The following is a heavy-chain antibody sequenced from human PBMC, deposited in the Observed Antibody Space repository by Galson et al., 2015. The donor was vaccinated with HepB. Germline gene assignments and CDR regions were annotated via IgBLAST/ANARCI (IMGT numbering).Heavy chain of an antibody. CDR2: IKSKTDGGTT. D-gene: IGHD2-21*01. Sequence: SLRLSCAASGFTFSNAWMSWVRQAPGKGLEWVGRIKSKTDGGTTDYAAPVKGRFTISRDDSKNTLYLQMNSLKTEDTAVYYCTTDTYCGGDCSPFDYWGQGTLVTVSS. CDR3: TTDTYCGGDCSPFDY. V-gene: IGHV3-15*01. J-gene: IGHJ4*02. CDR1: GFTFSNAW.